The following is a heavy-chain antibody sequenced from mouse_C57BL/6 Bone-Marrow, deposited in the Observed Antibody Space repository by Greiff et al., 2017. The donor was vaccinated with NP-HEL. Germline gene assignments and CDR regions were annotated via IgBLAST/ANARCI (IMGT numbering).Heavy chain of an antibody. CDR1: GYTFTSYW. CDR3: GRGGAY. CDR2: IDPSDSYT. Sequence: QVQLQQPGAELVRPGTSVKLSCKASGYTFTSYWMHWVKQRPGQGLEWIGVIDPSDSYTNYNQKFKGKATLTVDTSSSTAYMQLSSLTSEDSAVYEGGRGGAYGGQGTLVNVAA. J-gene: IGHJ3*01. V-gene: IGHV1-59*01.